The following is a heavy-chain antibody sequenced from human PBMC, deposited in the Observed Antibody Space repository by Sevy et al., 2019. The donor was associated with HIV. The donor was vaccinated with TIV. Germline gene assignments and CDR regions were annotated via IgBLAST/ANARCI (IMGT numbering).Heavy chain of an antibody. J-gene: IGHJ5*02. V-gene: IGHV4-38-2*01. CDR1: GYSISSGYY. Sequence: SETLSLTCAVSGYSISSGYYWGWIRQPPGKGLEWIGSIYHSGSTYYNPSLKSRVTISVDTSKNQFSLKLSSVTAADTAVYYCARHDQKGGSNYYGSGSYYTPNWFDPWGQGTLVTVSS. D-gene: IGHD3-10*01. CDR3: ARHDQKGGSNYYGSGSYYTPNWFDP. CDR2: IYHSGST.